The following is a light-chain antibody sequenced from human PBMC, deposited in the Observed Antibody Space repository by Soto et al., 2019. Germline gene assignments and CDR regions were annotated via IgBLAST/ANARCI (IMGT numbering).Light chain of an antibody. CDR1: STDFGGYNY. Sequence: QSVLTQPRSVSGSPGQSVTIPCTGTSTDFGGYNYVSWYQQHPGKVPKLMLYDVSKRPSGAPDRFSGSKSGNTASLTISGLQAEDEADYYCCSYAGRDTLYVFGSGTKVTVL. V-gene: IGLV2-11*01. CDR2: DVS. CDR3: CSYAGRDTLYV. J-gene: IGLJ1*01.